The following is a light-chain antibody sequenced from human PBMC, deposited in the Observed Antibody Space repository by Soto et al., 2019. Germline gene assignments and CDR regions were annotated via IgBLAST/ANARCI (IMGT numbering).Light chain of an antibody. J-gene: IGKJ5*01. CDR3: QQYGKLPIT. Sequence: EIVLTQYPATLSLSPGERATLSCRASQSVTSSYLTWYQQKPGQAPRLLIYGASTRAAGIPDRFSGSGSGTDFTLTISSLEPEDFAVYYCQQYGKLPITFGQGTRLE. V-gene: IGKV3-20*01. CDR2: GAS. CDR1: QSVTSSY.